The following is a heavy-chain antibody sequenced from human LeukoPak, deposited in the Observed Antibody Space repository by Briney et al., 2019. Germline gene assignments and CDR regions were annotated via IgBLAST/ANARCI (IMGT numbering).Heavy chain of an antibody. CDR2: IYYSGST. Sequence: PSETLSLTCTVSGGSISSYYWSWIRQPPGKGLEWIGYIYYSGSTNYNPSLKSRVTISVDTSKNQFSLKLSSVTAADTAVYHCARLWPLTRFDPWGQGTLVTVSS. J-gene: IGHJ5*02. CDR1: GGSISSYY. D-gene: IGHD4/OR15-4a*01. CDR3: ARLWPLTRFDP. V-gene: IGHV4-59*08.